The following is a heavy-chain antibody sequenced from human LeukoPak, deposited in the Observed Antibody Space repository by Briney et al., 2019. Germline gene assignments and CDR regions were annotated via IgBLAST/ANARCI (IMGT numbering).Heavy chain of an antibody. CDR3: ARGWDSSSYYFDY. CDR2: ISAFDGDT. Sequence: GASVKVPCKASGYTFTAYGFSWVRQAPGQGLEWMGWISAFDGDTNYAQRLQGRVTMTTDQSTSTGYMELRSLTSADTAVYYCARGWDSSSYYFDYWGQGTLVTVSS. CDR1: GYTFTAYG. D-gene: IGHD3-22*01. V-gene: IGHV1-18*01. J-gene: IGHJ4*02.